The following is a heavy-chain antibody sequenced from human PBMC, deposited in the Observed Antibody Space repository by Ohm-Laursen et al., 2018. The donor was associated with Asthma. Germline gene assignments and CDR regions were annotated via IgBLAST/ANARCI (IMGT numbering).Heavy chain of an antibody. CDR3: ARGNVEGLL. V-gene: IGHV3-74*01. J-gene: IGHJ4*02. CDR2: LFPDGRRT. CDR1: GFILSDYF. D-gene: IGHD3-10*01. Sequence: GSLRLSCAASGFILSDYFMHWVRQRPGEGLVWISHLFPDGRRTNYADSVRGRFTNSRDDAQNTVYLQMHSLRVDDTAVYFCARGNVEGLLWGQGTLVTVSS.